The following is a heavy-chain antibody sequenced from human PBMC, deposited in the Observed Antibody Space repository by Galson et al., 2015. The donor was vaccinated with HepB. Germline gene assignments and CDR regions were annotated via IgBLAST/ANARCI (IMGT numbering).Heavy chain of an antibody. CDR1: GGSFSGYY. CDR2: INHSGST. D-gene: IGHD6-13*01. Sequence: SETLSLTCAVYGGSFSGYYWSWIRQPPGKGLEWIGEINHSGSTNYNPSLKSRVTISVDTSKNQFSLKLSSVTAADTAVYYCARRRYLIAAAGYYFDYWGQGTLVTVSS. V-gene: IGHV4-34*01. J-gene: IGHJ4*02. CDR3: ARRRYLIAAAGYYFDY.